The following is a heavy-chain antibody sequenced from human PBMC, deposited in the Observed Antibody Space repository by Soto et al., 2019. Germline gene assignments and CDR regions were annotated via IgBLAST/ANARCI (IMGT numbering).Heavy chain of an antibody. CDR1: GYTFTRYG. CDR2: ISAYNGNT. CDR3: ARDRAYGTVTTFDI. D-gene: IGHD4-17*01. Sequence: ASVKVYCKASGYTFTRYGISWVGQALGKGLEWMGWISAYNGNTNYAQKLQGRVTMTTDTSTSTAYMELRSLRSDDTAVYYCARDRAYGTVTTFDIWGQGTMVTVSS. J-gene: IGHJ3*02. V-gene: IGHV1-18*01.